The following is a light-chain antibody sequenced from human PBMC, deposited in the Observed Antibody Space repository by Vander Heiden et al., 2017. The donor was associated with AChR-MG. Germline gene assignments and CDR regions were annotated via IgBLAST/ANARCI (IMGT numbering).Light chain of an antibody. CDR3: QQSYSTPTWT. CDR1: QSMSSY. Sequence: QMTQSPSSLSASVGDRVTITCRASQSMSSYLNWYQQKPGKAPKLLIYAASRLQSGVQSRFSGSGSGTDFTLTISSRQPEDFATYYCQQSYSTPTWTCGQGTKVEIK. CDR2: AAS. J-gene: IGKJ1*01. V-gene: IGKV1-39*01.